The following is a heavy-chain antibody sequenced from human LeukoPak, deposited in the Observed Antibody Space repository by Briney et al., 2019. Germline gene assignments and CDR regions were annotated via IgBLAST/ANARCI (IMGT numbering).Heavy chain of an antibody. CDR1: GFTFANTW. CDR3: ARHETNFDY. J-gene: IGHJ4*02. CDR2: ISGSSSYI. Sequence: PGGSLRLSCAASGFTFANTWMNWIRQPPGKGLEWVSSISGSSSYIYYADSVKGRFTISRDKAKNSLYLQMDSLRPEDTAVYFCARHETNFDYWGQGVLVTVSS. V-gene: IGHV3-21*01.